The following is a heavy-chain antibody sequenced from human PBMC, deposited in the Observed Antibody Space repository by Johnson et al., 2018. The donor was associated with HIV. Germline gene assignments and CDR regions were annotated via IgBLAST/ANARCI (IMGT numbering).Heavy chain of an antibody. J-gene: IGHJ3*02. CDR3: SRHGVAPYSSSWYPLFGAFDI. CDR2: IKSKSDGETT. V-gene: IGHV3-15*01. CDR1: GFTFSNAW. Sequence: VQLVESGGGLVKPGGSLRLSCAASGFTFSNAWMTWVRQAPGKGLEWVGRIKSKSDGETTDYAAPVKGIFAISRDDSKNTLYVQMNSLKTEDTAVYYCSRHGVAPYSSSWYPLFGAFDIWGPGTMVTVSS. D-gene: IGHD6-13*01.